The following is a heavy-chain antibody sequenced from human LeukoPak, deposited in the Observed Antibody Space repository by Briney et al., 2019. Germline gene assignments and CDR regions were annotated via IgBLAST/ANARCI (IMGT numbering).Heavy chain of an antibody. V-gene: IGHV1-18*01. Sequence: ASVKVSCKASGYTFTSYGISWARQAPGQGLEWMGWISAYNGNTNYAQKLQGRVTMTTDTSTSTAYMELRSLRSDDTAVYYCAREEGSYYVRFADYWGQGTLVTVSS. J-gene: IGHJ4*02. CDR3: AREEGSYYVRFADY. CDR1: GYTFTSYG. D-gene: IGHD1-26*01. CDR2: ISAYNGNT.